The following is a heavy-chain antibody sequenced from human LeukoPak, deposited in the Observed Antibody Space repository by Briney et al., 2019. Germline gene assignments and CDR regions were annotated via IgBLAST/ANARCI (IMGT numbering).Heavy chain of an antibody. CDR2: INPNSGGT. J-gene: IGHJ6*03. CDR1: GYTFIGYY. Sequence: ASVKVSCKASGYTFIGYYMHWVRQAPGQGLEWMGWINPNSGGTNYAQKFQGRVTMTRDTSISTAYMELSRLRSDDTAVYYCARDFRPMVRGKNYYYYMDVWGKGTTVTISS. CDR3: ARDFRPMVRGKNYYYYMDV. D-gene: IGHD3-10*01. V-gene: IGHV1-2*02.